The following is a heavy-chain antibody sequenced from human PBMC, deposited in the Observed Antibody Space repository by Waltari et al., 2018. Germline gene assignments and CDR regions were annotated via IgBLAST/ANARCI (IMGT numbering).Heavy chain of an antibody. CDR1: GDSMGGSAW. D-gene: IGHD1-26*01. CDR3: ARDRGRGLYLDS. V-gene: IGHV4-4*02. J-gene: IGHJ4*02. Sequence: QVQLRESGPGLVKPSGTLSLTCAVAGDSMGGSAWWSWVRQPPGRGLAWIGQINRSGKANYNPSLESRATVSIDTSNNQLSLKVTSATAADTAVYYCARDRGRGLYLDSWGQGTLVTVSP. CDR2: INRSGKA.